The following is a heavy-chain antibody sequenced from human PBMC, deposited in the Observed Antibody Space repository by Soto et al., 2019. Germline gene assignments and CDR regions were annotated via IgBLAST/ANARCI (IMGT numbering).Heavy chain of an antibody. D-gene: IGHD1-7*01. CDR3: ARDRSSITGTAGDY. CDR1: GFTFSSHW. Sequence: GGSLRLSCAATGFTFSSHWMHCVRQTPGKGLVWVSLIRSDGSYTSYADSVKGRFTISRDNAKNTLYLQMNSLRAEDTAVYYCARDRSSITGTAGDYWGQGILVTVSS. J-gene: IGHJ4*02. CDR2: IRSDGSYT. V-gene: IGHV3-74*01.